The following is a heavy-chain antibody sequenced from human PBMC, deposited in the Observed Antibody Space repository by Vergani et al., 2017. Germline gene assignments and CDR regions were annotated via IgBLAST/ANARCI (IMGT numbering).Heavy chain of an antibody. V-gene: IGHV3-30-3*01. CDR2: ISYDGSNK. Sequence: QVQLVESGGGLVKPGGSLRLSCAASGFTFSDYYMSWIRQAPGKGLEWVAVISYDGSNKYYADSVKGRFTISRDNSKNTLYLQMNSLRAEDTAVYYCARDPYSSGWYQGFDYWGQGTLVTVSS. CDR1: GFTFSDYY. D-gene: IGHD6-19*01. CDR3: ARDPYSSGWYQGFDY. J-gene: IGHJ4*02.